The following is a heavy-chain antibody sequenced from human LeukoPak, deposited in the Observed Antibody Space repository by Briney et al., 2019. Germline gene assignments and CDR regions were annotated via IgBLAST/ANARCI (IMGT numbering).Heavy chain of an antibody. J-gene: IGHJ3*02. D-gene: IGHD3-22*01. CDR3: ARIDTYYYDSSGYYSAFDI. Sequence: PGGSLSLSCAAAGFTIDNYGMSWVRQAPGKGLEWVSGINWNGGSTGYADSVKGRFTISRDNAKNSLYLQMNSLRAEDTALYYCARIDTYYYDSSGYYSAFDIWGQGTIVTVSS. CDR2: INWNGGST. V-gene: IGHV3-20*04. CDR1: GFTIDNYG.